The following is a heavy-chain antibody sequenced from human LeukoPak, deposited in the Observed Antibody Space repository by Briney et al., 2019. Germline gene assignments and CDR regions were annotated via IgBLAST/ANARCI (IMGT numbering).Heavy chain of an antibody. Sequence: SETLSLTCAVYGGSFSGYYWSWIRQPPGKGLEWIGEINHSGCTNYNPSLKSRVNISVDTSKNQFSLKLSSVTAADTAVYYCARWRGYCSGGSCYGVDYWGQGTLVTVSS. CDR3: ARWRGYCSGGSCYGVDY. CDR1: GGSFSGYY. D-gene: IGHD2-15*01. J-gene: IGHJ4*02. V-gene: IGHV4-34*01. CDR2: INHSGCT.